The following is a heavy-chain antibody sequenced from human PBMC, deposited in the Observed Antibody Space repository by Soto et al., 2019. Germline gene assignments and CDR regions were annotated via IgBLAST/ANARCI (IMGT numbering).Heavy chain of an antibody. D-gene: IGHD3-3*01. Sequence: GSLRLSCAASGFTFSSYAMHWVRQAPGKGLEWVAVISYDGSNKYYADSVKGRFTISRDNSKNTLYLKMNSLRAEDTAVYYCARGRITIFGVVAELDYWGQGTPVT. J-gene: IGHJ4*02. CDR3: ARGRITIFGVVAELDY. CDR1: GFTFSSYA. CDR2: ISYDGSNK. V-gene: IGHV3-30-3*01.